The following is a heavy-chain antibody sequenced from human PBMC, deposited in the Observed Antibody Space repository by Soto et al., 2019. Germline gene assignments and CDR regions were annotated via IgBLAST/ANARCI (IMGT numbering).Heavy chain of an antibody. CDR3: AKDGQFRTDGFDI. Sequence: EAQLVESGGELVQPGGSLRLSCAASGFTFSSHGMSWVRQAPGKGLEWIAGLSRGGGSTYYADSVKGRFTISRDNSKNTLNLIMHSLRVEDTALYYCAKDGQFRTDGFDIWGQGTMVTVSS. CDR1: GFTFSSHG. J-gene: IGHJ3*02. D-gene: IGHD1-1*01. V-gene: IGHV3-23*04. CDR2: LSRGGGST.